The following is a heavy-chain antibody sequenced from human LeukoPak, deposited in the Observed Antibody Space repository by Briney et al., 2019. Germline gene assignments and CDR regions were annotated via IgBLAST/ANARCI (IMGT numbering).Heavy chain of an antibody. J-gene: IGHJ4*02. CDR3: ARDLGVAYYEG. V-gene: IGHV3-7*01. CDR2: IKQDGSEK. D-gene: IGHD3-16*01. CDR1: GFTFSSYW. Sequence: PGGSLRLSCAASGFTFSSYWMSWVRQAPGKGLEWVANIKQDGSEKYYVDSVKGRFTISRDSAKNSLYLQMNSLRAEDTAVYYCARDLGVAYYEGWGQGTLVTVSS.